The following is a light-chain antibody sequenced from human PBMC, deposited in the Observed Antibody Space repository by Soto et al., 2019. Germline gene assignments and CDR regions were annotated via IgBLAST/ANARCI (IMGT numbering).Light chain of an antibody. CDR1: QSISSW. Sequence: DIQMTQSPSTLSASVGDRVTITCRASQSISSWLAWYQQKPGKAPKLLIYKASTLQSGVPSRFSGSGSGTEFTLAISSLQPDDSEIYYCQQYNDNWTFGQGTKVEIK. CDR3: QQYNDNWT. V-gene: IGKV1-5*03. CDR2: KAS. J-gene: IGKJ1*01.